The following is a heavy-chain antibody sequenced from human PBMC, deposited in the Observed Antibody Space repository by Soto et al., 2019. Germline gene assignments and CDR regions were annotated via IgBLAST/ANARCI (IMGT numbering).Heavy chain of an antibody. CDR3: ARWWSGSRQGFDP. J-gene: IGHJ5*02. D-gene: IGHD3-3*01. CDR2: IYYSGST. Sequence: QVQLQESGPGLVKPSQTLSLTCTVSGGSISSGDYYWSWIRQHPGKGLEWIGYIYYSGSTYYNPSLKSRVTISVDTSKNHYSLKLSSVTAADTAVYYCARWWSGSRQGFDPWGQGTRVTVSS. CDR1: GGSISSGDYY. V-gene: IGHV4-31*03.